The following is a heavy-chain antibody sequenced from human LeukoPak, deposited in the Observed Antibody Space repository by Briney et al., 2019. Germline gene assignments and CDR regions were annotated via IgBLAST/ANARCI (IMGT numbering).Heavy chain of an antibody. Sequence: GGSLRLSCAGSGFTFSIYAMSWVRQAPGKGLEWVSVISGSGDSTSYADSVKGRFTISRDNSKNTLYLQMNSLGAEDTAVYYCAKDPYQLYYKRPNWFDPWGQGTLVTVSS. CDR1: GFTFSIYA. CDR2: ISGSGDST. D-gene: IGHD3-22*01. J-gene: IGHJ5*02. V-gene: IGHV3-23*01. CDR3: AKDPYQLYYKRPNWFDP.